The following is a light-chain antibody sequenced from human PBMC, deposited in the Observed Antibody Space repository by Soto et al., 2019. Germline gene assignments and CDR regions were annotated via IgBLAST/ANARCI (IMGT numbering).Light chain of an antibody. V-gene: IGKV3-15*01. Sequence: EIMMTQSPATLSVSPGERATLSCRASQTVARNLAWYQQKPGQAPRLLIHGASTRATGVSARFSGSGSGTEFTLTISSLQSEDFAVYFCQQRSNWPSTFGGGTKVEI. J-gene: IGKJ4*01. CDR1: QTVARN. CDR3: QQRSNWPST. CDR2: GAS.